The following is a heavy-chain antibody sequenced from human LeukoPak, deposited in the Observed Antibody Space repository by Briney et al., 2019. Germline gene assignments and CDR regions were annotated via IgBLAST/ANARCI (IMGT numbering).Heavy chain of an antibody. D-gene: IGHD3-10*01. CDR2: ISYDGSNK. Sequence: PGRSLRLSCAAFGFTFSSYAMHWVRQAPGKGLEWVAVISYDGSNKYYADSVKGRFTISRDNSKNTLYLQMNSLRAEDTAVYYCASAREEYNWFDPWGQGTLVTVSS. V-gene: IGHV3-30-3*01. CDR1: GFTFSSYA. CDR3: ASAREEYNWFDP. J-gene: IGHJ5*02.